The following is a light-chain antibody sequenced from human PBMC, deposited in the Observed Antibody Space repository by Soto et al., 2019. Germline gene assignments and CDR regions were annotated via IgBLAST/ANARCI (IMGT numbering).Light chain of an antibody. J-gene: IGKJ1*01. V-gene: IGKV3-15*01. CDR3: HQYNDWPPA. CDR2: DAS. CDR1: QSVSSN. Sequence: EVLMTQSPATLSLSPGEISTLSCRASQSVSSNVAWYQQKPGQAPRLLIYDASTRATGIPARFSGSGSGTEFTLTISSLQSEDFAVFYCHQYNDWPPAFGQGTKVDIK.